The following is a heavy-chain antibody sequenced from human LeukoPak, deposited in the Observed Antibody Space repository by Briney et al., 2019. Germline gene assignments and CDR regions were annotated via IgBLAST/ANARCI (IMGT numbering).Heavy chain of an antibody. V-gene: IGHV4-34*01. CDR1: GGSFSGYY. CDR2: INHSGST. CDR3: ARGTIT. D-gene: IGHD3-10*01. Sequence: SETLSLTCAVYGGSFSGYYWSWIRQPPGKGLEWIGEINHSGSTNYNPSLKSRVTISVDTSKNQFSLKLSSVTAADTAVYYCARGTITSGQGTLVTVSS. J-gene: IGHJ5*02.